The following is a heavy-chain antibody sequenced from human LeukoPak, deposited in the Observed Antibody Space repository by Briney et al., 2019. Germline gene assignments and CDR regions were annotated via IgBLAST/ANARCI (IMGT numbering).Heavy chain of an antibody. CDR3: ARDRDYYDSSGYYQSYDY. Sequence: SETLSLTCTVSGGSISSYYWSWIRQPPGKGLEWIGRIYTSGSTNYNPSLKSRATMSVDTSKNQFSLKLSSVTAADTAVYYCARDRDYYDSSGYYQSYDYWGQGTLVTVSS. CDR1: GGSISSYY. CDR2: IYTSGST. D-gene: IGHD3-22*01. V-gene: IGHV4-4*07. J-gene: IGHJ4*02.